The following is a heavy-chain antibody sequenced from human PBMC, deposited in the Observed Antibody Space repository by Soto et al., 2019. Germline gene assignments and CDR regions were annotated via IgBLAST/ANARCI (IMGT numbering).Heavy chain of an antibody. CDR1: GFTFTSSA. D-gene: IGHD3-9*01. Sequence: SVKVSCKASGFTFTSSAVQWVRQARGQRLEWIGWIVVGSGNTNYAQKFQERVTITRDMSTSTAYMELSSLRSEDTAVYYCAADVYYDILTGYSPFDYWGQGTLVTV. CDR3: AADVYYDILTGYSPFDY. V-gene: IGHV1-58*01. CDR2: IVVGSGNT. J-gene: IGHJ4*02.